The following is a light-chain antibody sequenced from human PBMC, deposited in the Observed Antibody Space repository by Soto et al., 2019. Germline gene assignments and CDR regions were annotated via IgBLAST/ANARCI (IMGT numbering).Light chain of an antibody. J-gene: IGLJ1*01. CDR3: SAWDASLNGYV. CDR1: SSNIGSKT. Sequence: QSVLTQPPSASGTPGQMVTISCYGSSSNIGSKTVNWYQQLPGTAPKLLIYSNYQRPSGVPDRFSGSKSGTSASLAISGLQSEDEADYYCSAWDASLNGYVFGNGTKVTVL. CDR2: SNY. V-gene: IGLV1-44*01.